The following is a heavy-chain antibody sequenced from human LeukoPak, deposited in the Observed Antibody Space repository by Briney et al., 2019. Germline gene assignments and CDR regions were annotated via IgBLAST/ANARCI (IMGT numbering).Heavy chain of an antibody. Sequence: QPGRSLRLSCAASGFTFSSYGMHWVRQAPGKGLEWVAVLSYDGSNKYYADSVKGRFTISRDNSKNTLYLQMNSLRAEDTAVYYCAKGQGGDFWSGSAYFDWGQGTLVTVSS. J-gene: IGHJ4*02. CDR2: LSYDGSNK. D-gene: IGHD3-3*01. CDR3: AKGQGGDFWSGSAYFD. CDR1: GFTFSSYG. V-gene: IGHV3-30*18.